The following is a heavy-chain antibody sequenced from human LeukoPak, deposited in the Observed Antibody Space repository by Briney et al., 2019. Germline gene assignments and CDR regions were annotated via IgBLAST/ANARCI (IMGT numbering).Heavy chain of an antibody. J-gene: IGHJ6*03. CDR2: FDPEDGET. CDR3: ATAGGSSSSYYYYMDV. Sequence: ASVKVSCKVSGYTLTELSVHWVRQAPGKGLEWMGGFDPEDGETIYAQKFQGRVTMTEDTSTDTAYMELSSLRSEDTAVCYCATAGGSSSSYYYYMDVWGKGTTVTVSS. D-gene: IGHD6-6*01. CDR1: GYTLTELS. V-gene: IGHV1-24*01.